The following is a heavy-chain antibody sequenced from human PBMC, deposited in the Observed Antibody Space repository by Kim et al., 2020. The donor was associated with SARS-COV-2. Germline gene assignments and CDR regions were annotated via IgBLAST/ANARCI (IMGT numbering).Heavy chain of an antibody. CDR1: GFTFSDYS. V-gene: IGHV3-21*01. CDR3: ARGRRGSYLPWFDP. J-gene: IGHJ5*02. CDR2: ISSSSSYI. Sequence: GGSLRLSCAVSGFTFSDYSMNWVRQAPGKGLEWVSFISSSSSYIYYADSVKGRFTISRDNAKNSLYLQMNSLRAEDTAVYYCARGRRGSYLPWFDPWGQGTLVTVSS. D-gene: IGHD1-26*01.